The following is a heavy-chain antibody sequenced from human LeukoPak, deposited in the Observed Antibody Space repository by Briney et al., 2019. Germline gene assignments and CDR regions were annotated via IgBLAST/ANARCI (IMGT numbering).Heavy chain of an antibody. V-gene: IGHV4-34*08. J-gene: IGHJ6*04. CDR2: INHSGST. CDR1: GFTFSDYY. D-gene: IGHD5-18*01. CDR3: ARRPGYSYGLAYHGMDV. Sequence: GSLRLSCAASGFTFSDYYISWIRQAPGKGLEWIGEINHSGSTNYNPSLKSRVTISVDTSKNQFSLKLSSVTAADTAVYYCARRPGYSYGLAYHGMDVRGKGTTVTVSS.